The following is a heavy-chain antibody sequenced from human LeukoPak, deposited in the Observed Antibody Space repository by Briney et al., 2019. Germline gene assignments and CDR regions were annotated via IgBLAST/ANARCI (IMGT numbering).Heavy chain of an antibody. CDR1: GFTVSSNY. Sequence: GGSLRLSCAASGFTVSSNYMSWVRQAPGKGLEWVSVIYSGGSTYYADSVKGRFTISRDNSKNTPYLQMNSLRAEDTAVYYCARGNRNGSGSSGDYWGQGTLVTVSS. CDR3: ARGNRNGSGSSGDY. CDR2: IYSGGST. V-gene: IGHV3-53*01. D-gene: IGHD3-10*01. J-gene: IGHJ4*02.